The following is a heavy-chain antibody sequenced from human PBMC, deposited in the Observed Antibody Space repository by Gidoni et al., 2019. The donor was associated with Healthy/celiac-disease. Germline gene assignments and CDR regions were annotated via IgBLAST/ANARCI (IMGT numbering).Heavy chain of an antibody. CDR2: IIPILGIA. D-gene: IGHD4-4*01. J-gene: IGHJ4*02. V-gene: IGHV1-69*02. Sequence: GRQAPGQGLEWMGRIIPILGIANYAQKFQGRVTITADKSTSTAYMELSSLRSEDTAVYYCASATTDGYNLENWGQGTLVTVSS. CDR3: ASATTDGYNLEN.